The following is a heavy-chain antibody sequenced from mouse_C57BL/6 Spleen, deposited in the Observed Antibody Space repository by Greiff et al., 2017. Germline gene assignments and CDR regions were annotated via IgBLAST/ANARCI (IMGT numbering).Heavy chain of an antibody. V-gene: IGHV1-82*01. Sequence: VQLQQSGPELVKPGASVKISCKASGYAFSSSWMTWVKQRPGKGLEWIGRIYPGDGDTNYNVKFKGKATLTADKSSSTAYMQLSSLTSEDSAVYFCAKGEYGNQEYAMDYWGQGTSVTVSA. CDR3: AKGEYGNQEYAMDY. CDR2: IYPGDGDT. CDR1: GYAFSSSW. J-gene: IGHJ4*01. D-gene: IGHD1-1*01.